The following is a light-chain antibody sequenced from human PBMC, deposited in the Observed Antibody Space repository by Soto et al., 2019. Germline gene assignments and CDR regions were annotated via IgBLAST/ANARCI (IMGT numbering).Light chain of an antibody. CDR3: QQYNKWPLT. Sequence: EIVMTQSPDTLSVSPGERATLSCRASQSVSIDLDWFQQTPGQAPRLLIYGASTRATGVPPTFSGSASGTEFTLTISSLQSEDFTVYYCQQYNKWPLTFGQGTKVEIK. CDR2: GAS. J-gene: IGKJ1*01. CDR1: QSVSID. V-gene: IGKV3-15*01.